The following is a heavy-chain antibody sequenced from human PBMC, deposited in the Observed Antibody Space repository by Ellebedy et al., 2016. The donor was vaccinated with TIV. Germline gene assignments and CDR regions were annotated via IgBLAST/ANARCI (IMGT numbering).Heavy chain of an antibody. V-gene: IGHV1-46*01. CDR3: AGGSYYYGSGITEDY. Sequence: AASVKVSCKASGYTFTSYYMHWVRQAPGQGLEWMGIINPSGGSTSYAQKFQGRVTMTRDTSTSTVYMELSSLRSEDTAVYYCAGGSYYYGSGITEDYWGQGTLVTVSS. CDR2: INPSGGST. CDR1: GYTFTSYY. J-gene: IGHJ4*02. D-gene: IGHD3-10*01.